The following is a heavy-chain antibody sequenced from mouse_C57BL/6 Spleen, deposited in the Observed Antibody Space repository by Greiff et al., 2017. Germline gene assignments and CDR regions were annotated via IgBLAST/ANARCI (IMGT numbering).Heavy chain of an antibody. CDR2: IDPTDSYT. D-gene: IGHD2-12*01. Sequence: QVQLQQPGAELVMPGASVKLSCKASGYTFTSYWMHWVKQRPGQGLEWIGEIDPTDSYTNYNQKFKGKSTLTVDKSSSTAYMQLSSLTSEDSAVYYCARSTIFTTGDYYAMDDWGQGTSVTVSS. CDR1: GYTFTSYW. J-gene: IGHJ4*01. CDR3: ARSTIFTTGDYYAMDD. V-gene: IGHV1-69*01.